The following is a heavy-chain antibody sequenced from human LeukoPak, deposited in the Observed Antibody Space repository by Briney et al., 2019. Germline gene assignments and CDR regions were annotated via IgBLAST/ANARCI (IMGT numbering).Heavy chain of an antibody. CDR2: IKQDGSEK. CDR3: ARSLDGGGSHYDYFDY. Sequence: GGSLRLSCAASGFTFSSYWMNWVRQAPGKGLEWVANIKQDGSEKKYVDSVKGRFTISRDNAKNSLYLQMNSLRAEDTAVYYCARSLDGGGSHYDYFDYWGQGTLVIVSS. CDR1: GFTFSSYW. D-gene: IGHD1-26*01. V-gene: IGHV3-7*01. J-gene: IGHJ4*02.